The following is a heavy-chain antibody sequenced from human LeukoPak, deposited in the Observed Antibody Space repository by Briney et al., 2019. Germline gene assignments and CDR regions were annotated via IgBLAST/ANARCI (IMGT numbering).Heavy chain of an antibody. Sequence: SETLSLTCAVSGYSITSDYYWGWGRQPPGKGLEWIGTIYHSGSTYYNPSLKSRVTISVDTSKNHVSLKLRSVTAADTAVYYCARQNLVPSAYIDYWGQGILVTVSS. V-gene: IGHV4-38-2*01. CDR2: IYHSGST. CDR3: ARQNLVPSAYIDY. D-gene: IGHD2-2*01. CDR1: GYSITSDYY. J-gene: IGHJ4*02.